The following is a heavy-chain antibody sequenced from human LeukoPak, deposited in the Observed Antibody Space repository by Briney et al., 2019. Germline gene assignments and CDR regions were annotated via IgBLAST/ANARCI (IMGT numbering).Heavy chain of an antibody. CDR1: GGSISSHY. Sequence: PSETLSLTCTVSGGSISSHYWSWIRQPAGKGLEWIGRMYTSGSTNYNPSLKSRVTMSVDTSKNQFSLKLTSVTAADTAVYYCARDIAYCTGGTCGDYFDYWGQGTLVTVSS. CDR3: ARDIAYCTGGTCGDYFDY. J-gene: IGHJ4*02. D-gene: IGHD2-15*01. V-gene: IGHV4-4*07. CDR2: MYTSGST.